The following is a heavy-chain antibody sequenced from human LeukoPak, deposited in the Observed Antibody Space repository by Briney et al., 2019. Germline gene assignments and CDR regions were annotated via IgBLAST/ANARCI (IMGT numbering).Heavy chain of an antibody. V-gene: IGHV3-9*01. CDR1: GFTFDDYA. J-gene: IGHJ6*02. Sequence: PGRSLRLSCAASGFTFDDYAMHWVRQAPGKGLEWVSGISWNSGSIGYADSVKGRFTISRDNAKNSLYLQMNSLRAEDTAVYYCARDDLRYCSSTSCYAGYYYYYGMDVWGQGTTVTVSS. D-gene: IGHD2-2*01. CDR2: ISWNSGSI. CDR3: ARDDLRYCSSTSCYAGYYYYYGMDV.